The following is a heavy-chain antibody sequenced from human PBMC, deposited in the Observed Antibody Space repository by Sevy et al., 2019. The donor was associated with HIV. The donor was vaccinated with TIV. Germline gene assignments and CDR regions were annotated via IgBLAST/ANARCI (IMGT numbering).Heavy chain of an antibody. Sequence: GGSLRLSCAASGFTFSTYAMHWVRQAPGKGLEWVAVISYDGGTRYYADSVKGRFTISRDNRKNTLFVQMNSLRADDTAVYYCARDDGYTINWYPGYWGQRTLVTVSS. CDR3: ARDDGYTINWYPGY. V-gene: IGHV3-30*04. CDR2: ISYDGGTR. CDR1: GFTFSTYA. D-gene: IGHD3-16*01. J-gene: IGHJ4*02.